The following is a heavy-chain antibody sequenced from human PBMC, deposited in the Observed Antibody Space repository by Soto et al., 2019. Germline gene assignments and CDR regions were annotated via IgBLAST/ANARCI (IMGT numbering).Heavy chain of an antibody. CDR3: SKDSLGDYYCYGLDV. CDR1: GFTFSRFA. V-gene: IGHV3-23*04. Sequence: VQLVESGGGLVQPGGSLRLSCAASGFTFSRFAMNWVRQAPGKGLEWVSGIGGSGGTTYYEDSVKGRFTISRDNSKATLFLQMNSLRAEDTDVYYCSKDSLGDYYCYGLDVWGQGTMVTVSS. D-gene: IGHD2-15*01. J-gene: IGHJ6*02. CDR2: IGGSGGTT.